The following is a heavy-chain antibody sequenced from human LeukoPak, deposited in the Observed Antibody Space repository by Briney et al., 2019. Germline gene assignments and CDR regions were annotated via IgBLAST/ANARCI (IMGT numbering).Heavy chain of an antibody. CDR1: GFTFSSYS. Sequence: GGSLRLSCAASGFTFSSYSMNWVRQAPGKGLEWVSSISSSSSYIYYADSVKGRFTISRDNAKNSLYLQMNSLRAEDTAVYYCARDGDYDFWSGSYTTRLNWFDPWGQGTLVTVSS. V-gene: IGHV3-21*01. D-gene: IGHD3-3*01. J-gene: IGHJ5*02. CDR3: ARDGDYDFWSGSYTTRLNWFDP. CDR2: ISSSSSYI.